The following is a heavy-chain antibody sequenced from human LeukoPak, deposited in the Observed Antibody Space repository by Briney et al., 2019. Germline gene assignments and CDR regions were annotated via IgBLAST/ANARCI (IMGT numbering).Heavy chain of an antibody. CDR1: GFTFSSYW. J-gene: IGHJ4*02. D-gene: IGHD1-7*01. Sequence: GGSLRLSCVASGFTFSSYWMSWVRQAPGKGLEWVGQISQDGSEKYYVDSVRGRFTFSRDNAKNSLYLQMNSLRAEDTAVYYCARDSSGTTFDYWGQGTLVTVSS. CDR2: ISQDGSEK. V-gene: IGHV3-7*01. CDR3: ARDSSGTTFDY.